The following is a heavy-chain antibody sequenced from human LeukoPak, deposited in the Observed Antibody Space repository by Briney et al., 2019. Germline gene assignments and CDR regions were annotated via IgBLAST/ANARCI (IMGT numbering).Heavy chain of an antibody. Sequence: SETLSLTCTVSGVSISGSNSYWGWIRQPPGKGLEWIGSIYYSGNTYYNASLKSQVSISIDTSKNQFSLRLTSVTAADTAVYYCARQTGSGLFILPGGQGTLVTVSS. CDR3: ARQTGSGLFILP. D-gene: IGHD3/OR15-3a*01. CDR2: IYYSGNT. CDR1: GVSISGSNSY. V-gene: IGHV4-39*01. J-gene: IGHJ4*02.